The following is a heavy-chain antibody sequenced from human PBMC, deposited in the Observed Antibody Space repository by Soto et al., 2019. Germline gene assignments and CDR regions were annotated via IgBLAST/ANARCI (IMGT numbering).Heavy chain of an antibody. CDR2: INHSGST. J-gene: IGHJ6*02. V-gene: IGHV4-34*01. Sequence: QVQLQQWGAGLLKPSETLSLTCAVYGGSFSGYYWSWIRQPPGKGLEWIGEINHSGSTNYNPSLKSRFPISVDTSKNQFSLKLSSVTPADTAVYYCARGHPTSFWSGYYIGIYYYYGMDVWGQGTTVTVSS. CDR1: GGSFSGYY. CDR3: ARGHPTSFWSGYYIGIYYYYGMDV. D-gene: IGHD3-3*01.